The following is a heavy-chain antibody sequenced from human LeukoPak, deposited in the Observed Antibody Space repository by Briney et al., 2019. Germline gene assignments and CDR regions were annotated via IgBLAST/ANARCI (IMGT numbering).Heavy chain of an antibody. CDR1: GFTLSSYA. CDR2: ILYDGSNE. J-gene: IGHJ4*02. D-gene: IGHD2-21*02. CDR3: AREPRGGDCKFDY. V-gene: IGHV3-30*04. Sequence: GGSLRLSCAASGFTLSSYAMHWVRQAPGKGLEWVAGILYDGSNEFYADSVKGRFTISRDNSKNTLYLQMNSLRPEDTAVYYCAREPRGGDCKFDYWGQGTLVTVSS.